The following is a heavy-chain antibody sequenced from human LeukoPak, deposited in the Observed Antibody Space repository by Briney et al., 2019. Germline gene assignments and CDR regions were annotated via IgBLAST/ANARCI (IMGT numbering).Heavy chain of an antibody. CDR2: IYYSGST. J-gene: IGHJ3*02. CDR3: ARDRDYDRIDAFDI. V-gene: IGHV4-59*01. D-gene: IGHD3-22*01. Sequence: SETLSLTCTVSGGSISSYYWSWIRQPPGKGLEWIGYIYYSGSTNYNPSLKGRVTISVDTSKNQFSLKLSSVTAADTAVYYCARDRDYDRIDAFDIWGQGTMVTVSS. CDR1: GGSISSYY.